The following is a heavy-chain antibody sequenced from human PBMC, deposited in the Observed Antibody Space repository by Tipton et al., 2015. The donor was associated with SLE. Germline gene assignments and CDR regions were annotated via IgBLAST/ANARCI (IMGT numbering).Heavy chain of an antibody. D-gene: IGHD2-2*01. J-gene: IGHJ4*02. Sequence: TLSLTCAVYGGSFSGYYWSWTRQPPGKGLEWIGEINHSGSTNYIPSLKSRVTISVDTSKNQFSLKLSSVTAADTAVYYCARMGQLLGSESNYFDYWGQGTLVTVSS. V-gene: IGHV4-34*01. CDR2: INHSGST. CDR1: GGSFSGYY. CDR3: ARMGQLLGSESNYFDY.